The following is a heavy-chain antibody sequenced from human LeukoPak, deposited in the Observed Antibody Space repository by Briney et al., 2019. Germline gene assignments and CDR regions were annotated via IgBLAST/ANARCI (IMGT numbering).Heavy chain of an antibody. Sequence: GGSLRLSCAASGFTVSSNYMSWVRQAPGKGLEWVSAIYSGGSTYYADSVKGRFTISRDNSKNTMFLQMNSLRAEDTAVYYCAKDGSGSGSYYTDWGQGTLVTVSS. CDR3: AKDGSGSGSYYTD. D-gene: IGHD3-10*01. V-gene: IGHV3-66*01. CDR2: IYSGGST. J-gene: IGHJ4*02. CDR1: GFTVSSNY.